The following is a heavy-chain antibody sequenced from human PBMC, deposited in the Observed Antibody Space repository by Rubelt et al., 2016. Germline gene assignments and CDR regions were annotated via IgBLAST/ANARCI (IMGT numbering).Heavy chain of an antibody. J-gene: IGHJ4*02. V-gene: IGHV4-59*08. CDR3: ARRTGGSYYGQVDY. CDR2: TYYSGST. CDR1: GGSISSYY. Sequence: QVQLQESGPGLVKPSETLSLTCTVSGGSISSYYWSWIRQPPGKGLEWIGYTYYSGSTNYNPSLKSRVPISVDPSENQCSLKLSSVTAADTAVYYCARRTGGSYYGQVDYWGQGTLVTVSS. D-gene: IGHD1-26*01.